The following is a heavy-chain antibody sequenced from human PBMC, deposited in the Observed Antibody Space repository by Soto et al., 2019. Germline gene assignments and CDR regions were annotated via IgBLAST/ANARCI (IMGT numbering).Heavy chain of an antibody. Sequence: VGSLRLSCAASGFTFSSYGMRWVRQAPGKGLEWVAVIWYDGSNKYYADSVKGRFTISRDNSKNTLYLQMNSLRAEDTAVYYCARDLQYYYDSSGPDPIDAFDIWGQGTMVTVSS. V-gene: IGHV3-33*01. J-gene: IGHJ3*02. D-gene: IGHD3-22*01. CDR1: GFTFSSYG. CDR2: IWYDGSNK. CDR3: ARDLQYYYDSSGPDPIDAFDI.